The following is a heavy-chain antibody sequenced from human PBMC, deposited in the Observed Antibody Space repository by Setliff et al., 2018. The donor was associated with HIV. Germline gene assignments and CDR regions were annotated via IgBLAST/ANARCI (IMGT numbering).Heavy chain of an antibody. V-gene: IGHV3-48*04. J-gene: IGHJ5*02. CDR3: ARDHLGARVLGGWFDP. Sequence: PGGSLRLSCGASGFSFSSYSMNWVRQSPGKGLEWVSYISSGASTIYYADSVKGRFTISRDNAKNSLYLQMNSLRAEDTAVYYCARDHLGARVLGGWFDPWGQGTLVTVSS. CDR1: GFSFSSYS. CDR2: ISSGASTI. D-gene: IGHD1-26*01.